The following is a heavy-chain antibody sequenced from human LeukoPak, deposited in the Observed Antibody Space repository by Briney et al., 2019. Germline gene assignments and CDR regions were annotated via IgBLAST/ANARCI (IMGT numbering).Heavy chain of an antibody. Sequence: PSETLSLTCAVYGGSLSDYYWSWIRQPPGKGLEWIGEINHSGSTNYNSSLKSRVTISVDTSKNQFSLKVNSVTAADTAVYYCARGSDYDSSACEYWGQGTLVTVSS. CDR2: INHSGST. CDR3: ARGSDYDSSACEY. CDR1: GGSLSDYY. V-gene: IGHV4-34*01. J-gene: IGHJ4*02. D-gene: IGHD3-22*01.